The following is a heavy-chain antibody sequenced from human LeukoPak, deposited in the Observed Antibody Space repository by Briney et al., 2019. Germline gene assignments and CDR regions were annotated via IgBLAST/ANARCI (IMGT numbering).Heavy chain of an antibody. V-gene: IGHV3-33*01. D-gene: IGHD1-26*01. Sequence: PGRSLRLSCAPSGFTFSSYGMHWVREAPGKGLEWVAVIWYDGSNKYYADSVKGRFTISRDNSKNTLYLQMNSLRAEDTAVYYCARQYWDLGTDPIDYWGQGTLVTVSS. CDR3: ARQYWDLGTDPIDY. CDR2: IWYDGSNK. J-gene: IGHJ4*02. CDR1: GFTFSSYG.